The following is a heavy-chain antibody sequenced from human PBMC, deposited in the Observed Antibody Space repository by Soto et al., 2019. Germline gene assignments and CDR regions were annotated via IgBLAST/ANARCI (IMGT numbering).Heavy chain of an antibody. Sequence: GGSLRLSCAASGFTVSTNYLNWVRQAPVKGLEWVSVIYSGGSTYYADSVEGRFTISRDNSKNTVFLQMTTLRAEDTAVYFCARERPKSSREYFYGMDIWGQGTTVTVSS. V-gene: IGHV3-53*01. J-gene: IGHJ6*02. D-gene: IGHD6-13*01. CDR2: IYSGGST. CDR1: GFTVSTNY. CDR3: ARERPKSSREYFYGMDI.